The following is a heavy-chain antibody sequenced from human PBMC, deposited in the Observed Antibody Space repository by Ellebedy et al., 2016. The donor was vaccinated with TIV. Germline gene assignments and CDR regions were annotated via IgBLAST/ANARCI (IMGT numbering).Heavy chain of an antibody. D-gene: IGHD4-17*01. Sequence: GGSLRLSCAASGFSFRSYWMSWVRQAPGKGLEWVANINQGGSERHYVDSVKGRFTVSRDNAQNSLFLQMNSLRAEDTAVYYCATDGSYGDYRSPTHAFEMWGQGTLVTVSS. V-gene: IGHV3-7*01. CDR1: GFSFRSYW. CDR3: ATDGSYGDYRSPTHAFEM. CDR2: INQGGSER. J-gene: IGHJ3*02.